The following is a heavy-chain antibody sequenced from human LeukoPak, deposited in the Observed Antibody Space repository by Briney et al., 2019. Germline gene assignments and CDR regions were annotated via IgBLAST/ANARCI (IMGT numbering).Heavy chain of an antibody. V-gene: IGHV3-23*01. Sequence: GGSLRLSCAASGFTFSSYAMSWVRQAPGKGLEWVSAISGSGGSTYYADSVKGRFTISRDNSKNTLYLQMNSLRAEDTAVYYCAKKPVYDILTGYYTAGYFDYWGQGTLVTVPS. J-gene: IGHJ4*02. CDR2: ISGSGGST. CDR1: GFTFSSYA. CDR3: AKKPVYDILTGYYTAGYFDY. D-gene: IGHD3-9*01.